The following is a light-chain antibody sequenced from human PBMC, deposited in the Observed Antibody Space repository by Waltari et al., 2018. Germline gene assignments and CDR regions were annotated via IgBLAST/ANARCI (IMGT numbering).Light chain of an antibody. CDR3: QQSYS. CDR2: AAS. V-gene: IGKV1-39*01. CDR1: QSSSDY. Sequence: DIQMTQSPSSLSASVGDRVTITCRASQSSSDYLNWYQQKPWKAPKLLIYAASTLQSGVPSRFSGSGSVTDFALTISSLQPEDFATYYCQQSYSFGQGTRLEIK. J-gene: IGKJ5*01.